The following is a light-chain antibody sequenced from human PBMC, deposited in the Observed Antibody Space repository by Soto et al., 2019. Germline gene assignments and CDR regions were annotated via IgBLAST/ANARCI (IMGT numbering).Light chain of an antibody. CDR3: SSYTSSSALDRV. CDR1: SSDVGGYNY. CDR2: EVN. J-gene: IGLJ1*01. V-gene: IGLV2-14*01. Sequence: QSVLTQPASVSGSLGQSITISCTGTSSDVGGYNYVSWYQQDPGKAPKLMIYEVNNRPSGVSNRFSGSKSGNTASLTISGLQAEDETDYYCSSYTSSSALDRVFGTGTKATVL.